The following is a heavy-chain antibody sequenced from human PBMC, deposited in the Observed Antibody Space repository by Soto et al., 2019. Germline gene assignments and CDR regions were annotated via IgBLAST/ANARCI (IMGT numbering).Heavy chain of an antibody. J-gene: IGHJ4*02. CDR2: ISSTTNYI. Sequence: EVQLVESGGGLVKPGGSLRLSCAACGFIFTRDSMNWVRQAPGKGLEWVSSISSTTNYIYYGDSMKGRFTISRDNAKNSLYLEMNSLRAEDTAVYYCARESEDLTSNFDYWGQGTLVTLSS. V-gene: IGHV3-21*06. CDR3: ARESEDLTSNFDY. CDR1: GFIFTRDS.